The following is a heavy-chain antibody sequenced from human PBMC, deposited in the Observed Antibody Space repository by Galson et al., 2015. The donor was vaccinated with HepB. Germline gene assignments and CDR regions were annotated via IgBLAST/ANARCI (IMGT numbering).Heavy chain of an antibody. D-gene: IGHD3-22*01. CDR1: GFTFSDHW. CDR2: LNPDGNAK. J-gene: IGHJ3*01. CDR3: ARDALGGYDF. V-gene: IGHV3-7*03. Sequence: SLRLSCAASGFTFSDHWMSWVRQTPRKGLEWVTNLNPDGNAKYYADSVEGRFTISRDNAKNSLYLQMNRLTDEDTAVYFCARDALGGYDFWGQGTMVTVSA.